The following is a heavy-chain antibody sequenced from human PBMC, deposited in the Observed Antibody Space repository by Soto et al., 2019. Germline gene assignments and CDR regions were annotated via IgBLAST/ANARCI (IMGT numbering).Heavy chain of an antibody. D-gene: IGHD2-2*01. Sequence: GGSLRLSCAASGFTFSSYGMHWVRQAPGKGLEWVAVISYDGSNKYYADSVKGRFTISRDNSKNTLYLQMNSLRAEDTAVYYCAKDGKYCSSTSCYRPLYYMDVWGKGTTVTSP. CDR3: AKDGKYCSSTSCYRPLYYMDV. J-gene: IGHJ6*03. V-gene: IGHV3-30*18. CDR1: GFTFSSYG. CDR2: ISYDGSNK.